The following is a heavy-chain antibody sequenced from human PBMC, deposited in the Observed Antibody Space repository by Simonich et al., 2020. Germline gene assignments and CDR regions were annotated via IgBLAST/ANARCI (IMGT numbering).Heavy chain of an antibody. V-gene: IGHV4-39*01. CDR1: GGSISSSSYY. D-gene: IGHD6-13*01. CDR2: IYDSGIT. Sequence: QLQLQELGPGLVKPSETLSLTCTVSGGSISSSSYYWGGIRQPPRKGLEWIGSIYDSGITYYNQSLKSRVTISVDTSKHQCSLKLSSVTAADTAVYYCARHAGFAFDIWGQGTMVTVSS. CDR3: ARHAGFAFDI. J-gene: IGHJ3*02.